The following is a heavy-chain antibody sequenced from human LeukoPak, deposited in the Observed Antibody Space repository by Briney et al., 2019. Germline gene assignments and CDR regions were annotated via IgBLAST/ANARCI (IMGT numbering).Heavy chain of an antibody. CDR1: GGSISSSSYY. D-gene: IGHD3-10*01. Sequence: PSETLSLTCTVSGGSISSSSYYWGWIRQPPGKGLEWIGSIYYSGSTYYNPSLKSRVTISVDTSKNQLSLKLSSVTAADTAVYYCARGRRGSDYFDYWGQGTLVTVSS. J-gene: IGHJ4*02. CDR2: IYYSGST. CDR3: ARGRRGSDYFDY. V-gene: IGHV4-39*07.